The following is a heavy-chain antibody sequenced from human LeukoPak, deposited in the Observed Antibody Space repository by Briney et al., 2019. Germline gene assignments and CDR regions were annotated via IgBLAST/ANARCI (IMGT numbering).Heavy chain of an antibody. CDR3: ARTYYDFWSGPNWFDP. V-gene: IGHV4-59*01. J-gene: IGHJ5*02. CDR2: IYYSGST. D-gene: IGHD3-3*01. Sequence: PSETLSLTCTVSGGSISSYYWSWIRQPPGKGLEWIGYIYYSGSTNYNPSLKSRVTISVDTSKNQFSLKLSSVTAAGTAVYYCARTYYDFWSGPNWFDPWGQGTLVTVSS. CDR1: GGSISSYY.